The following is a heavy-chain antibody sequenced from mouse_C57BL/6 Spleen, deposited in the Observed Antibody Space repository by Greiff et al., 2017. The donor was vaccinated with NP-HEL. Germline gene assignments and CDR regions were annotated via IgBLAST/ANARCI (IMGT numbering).Heavy chain of an antibody. J-gene: IGHJ4*01. CDR2: ISDGGSYT. CDR3: ARDHYDYAMDY. V-gene: IGHV5-4*01. D-gene: IGHD1-2*01. CDR1: GFTFSSYA. Sequence: EVQLVESGGGLVKPGGSLKLSCAASGFTFSSYAMSWVRQTPEKRLEWVATISDGGSYTYYPDNVKGRVTISRDKAKNNLYLQMSHLKSEDTAMYYCARDHYDYAMDYWGQGTSVTVSS.